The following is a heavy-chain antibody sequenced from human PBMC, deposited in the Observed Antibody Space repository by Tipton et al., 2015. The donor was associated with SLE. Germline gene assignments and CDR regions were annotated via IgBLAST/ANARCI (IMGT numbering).Heavy chain of an antibody. CDR3: ARDEVELRGNSYTYWCGRDV. CDR2: ISAYNGNT. D-gene: IGHD5-18*01. J-gene: IGHJ6*02. Sequence: QLVQSGAEVKKPGASVKVSCKASGYTFTSYGISWVRQAPGQGLEWMGWISAYNGNTNYAQKLQGRVTMTTDTSTSTAYMELRSLRSDDTAVYYCARDEVELRGNSYTYWCGRDVLGQGSTVTVSS. CDR1: GYTFTSYG. V-gene: IGHV1-18*01.